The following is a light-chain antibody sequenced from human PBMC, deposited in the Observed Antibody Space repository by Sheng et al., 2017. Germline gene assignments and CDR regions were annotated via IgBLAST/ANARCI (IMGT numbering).Light chain of an antibody. CDR2: KAS. V-gene: IGKV1-5*03. J-gene: IGKJ1*01. Sequence: DIQMTQSPSTLSASVGDRVTITCRASQSISNWLAWYQQKPGKAPKLLIYKASSLETGVPSRFRGSGSGTEVTLTISSLQPDDFATYYCQQYNSYPWTFGQGTKVEIK. CDR3: QQYNSYPWT. CDR1: QSISNW.